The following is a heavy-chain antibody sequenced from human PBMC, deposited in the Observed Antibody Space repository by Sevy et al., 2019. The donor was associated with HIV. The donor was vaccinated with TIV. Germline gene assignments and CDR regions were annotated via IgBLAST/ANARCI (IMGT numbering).Heavy chain of an antibody. V-gene: IGHV1-18*01. CDR1: GYTFTSYG. CDR3: ARGPPATTYYDYIWGSYRYAGIDY. Sequence: ASVKVSCKASGYTFTSYGISWVRQAPGQGLEWMGWISAYNGNTNYAQKLQGRVTMTTDTSTSTAYMELRSLRSDDTDVYYCARGPPATTYYDYIWGSYRYAGIDYWGQGTLVTVSS. D-gene: IGHD3-16*02. CDR2: ISAYNGNT. J-gene: IGHJ4*02.